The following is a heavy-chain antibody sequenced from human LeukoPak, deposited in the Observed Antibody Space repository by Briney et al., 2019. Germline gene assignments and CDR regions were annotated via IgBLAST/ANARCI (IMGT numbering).Heavy chain of an antibody. CDR3: ARDPGRVRGVLGFDY. V-gene: IGHV3-48*04. J-gene: IGHJ4*02. D-gene: IGHD3-10*01. CDR1: GFTFNTYS. CDR2: ISSSSNPI. Sequence: GGSLRPSCAASGFTFNTYSMNWVRRAPGKGLEWVSYISSSSNPIWYADSVKGRFTISRDNAKNSLFLQMDSLRAEDTAVYYCARDPGRVRGVLGFDYWGQGIPVTVSS.